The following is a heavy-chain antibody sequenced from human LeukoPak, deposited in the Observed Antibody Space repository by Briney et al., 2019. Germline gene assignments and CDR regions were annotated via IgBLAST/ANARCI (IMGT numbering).Heavy chain of an antibody. CDR3: ARNVRDTGTFDY. Sequence: ASVKVSCKASGYTFTNYGISWVRQAPGQGLEWMGWMNPNSDNTGYAQKFQGRVTMTRNPSISTAYMELSSLRSEDTAVYYCARNVRDTGTFDYWGQGTLVTVSS. J-gene: IGHJ4*02. CDR2: MNPNSDNT. CDR1: GYTFTNYG. V-gene: IGHV1-8*02. D-gene: IGHD5-18*01.